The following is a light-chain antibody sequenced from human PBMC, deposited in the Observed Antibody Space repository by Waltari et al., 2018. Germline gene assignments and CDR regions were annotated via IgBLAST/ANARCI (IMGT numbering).Light chain of an antibody. CDR2: GNN. CDR1: SSNIGEGYD. CDR3: QSYDSSLSGSGV. V-gene: IGLV1-40*01. Sequence: QSVLTQPPSVSGAPGQRVTISCTGSSSNIGEGYDVHWYQPLPGAAPKVLIYGNNNRPSGVPDRFSGSKSGTSASLAITGLQAEDEADYHCQSYDSSLSGSGVFGGGTRVTVL. J-gene: IGLJ3*02.